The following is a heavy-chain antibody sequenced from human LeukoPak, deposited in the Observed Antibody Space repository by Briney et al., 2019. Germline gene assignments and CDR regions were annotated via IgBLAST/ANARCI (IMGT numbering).Heavy chain of an antibody. CDR2: IYYSGST. D-gene: IGHD3-22*01. J-gene: IGHJ4*02. CDR3: ARARSSGYPDY. CDR1: GGSISSYY. Sequence: PSETLSLTCTVSGGSISSYYWSRIRQPPGKGLEWIGYIYYSGSTNYNPSLKSRVTISLDTSKTQFSLKLSSVTAADTAVYYCARARSSGYPDYWGQGTLVTVSS. V-gene: IGHV4-59*01.